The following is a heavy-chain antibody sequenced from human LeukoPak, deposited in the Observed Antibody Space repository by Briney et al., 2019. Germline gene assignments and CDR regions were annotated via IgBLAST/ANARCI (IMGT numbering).Heavy chain of an antibody. CDR1: GGSISSYY. V-gene: IGHV4-59*08. Sequence: SETLSLTCTVSGGSISSYYWSWIRQSPGKGLEWIGYIYYSGSTNYNPSLKSRVTISVDTSKNQFSLKLSSVTAADTAVYYCARTYYYGSGSYYPHAWGQGTLVTVSS. J-gene: IGHJ5*02. CDR2: IYYSGST. D-gene: IGHD3-10*01. CDR3: ARTYYYGSGSYYPHA.